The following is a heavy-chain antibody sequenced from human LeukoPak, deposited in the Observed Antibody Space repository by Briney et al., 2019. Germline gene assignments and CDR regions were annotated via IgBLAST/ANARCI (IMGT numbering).Heavy chain of an antibody. CDR3: ARVVGLWPDY. J-gene: IGHJ4*02. CDR1: GGTFSSYA. Sequence: VASVKVSCKASGGTFSSYAISWVRQAPGQGLEWMGGIIPIFGTANYAQKFQGRVTITADESTSTAYMELSSLRSEDTAVYYCARVVGLWPDYWGQGTLVTVSS. D-gene: IGHD5-18*01. V-gene: IGHV1-69*13. CDR2: IIPIFGTA.